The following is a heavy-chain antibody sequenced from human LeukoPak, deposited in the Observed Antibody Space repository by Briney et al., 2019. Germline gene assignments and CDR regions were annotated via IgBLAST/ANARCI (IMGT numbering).Heavy chain of an antibody. Sequence: SETLSLTCIVSGGSITGFYWGWIRQPPGKGLEWVGYIFYSDNTKYNSGNTKYNPSLRSRLSISVDTSKNQFSLKLSSVTAADTALYYCAKIITGAVALDPWGQGILVTVSS. CDR1: GGSITGFY. D-gene: IGHD1-14*01. J-gene: IGHJ5*02. CDR2: IFYSDNTKYNSGNT. CDR3: AKIITGAVALDP. V-gene: IGHV4-59*08.